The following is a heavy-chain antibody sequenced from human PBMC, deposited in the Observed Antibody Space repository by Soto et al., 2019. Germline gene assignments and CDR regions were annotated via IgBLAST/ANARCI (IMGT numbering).Heavy chain of an antibody. D-gene: IGHD2-15*01. V-gene: IGHV4-4*07. CDR1: GGSISSYY. J-gene: IGHJ6*02. CDR2: IYTSGST. Sequence: QVQLQESGPGLVKPSETLSLTCTVSGGSISSYYWSWIRQPAGKGLEWIGRIYTSGSTNYNPSLTSRVTMSVDTSKNQFPLKLSSVTAADTAVYYCARWNLGYCSGGSCYSGGYYYYGMDVWGQGTTVTVSS. CDR3: ARWNLGYCSGGSCYSGGYYYYGMDV.